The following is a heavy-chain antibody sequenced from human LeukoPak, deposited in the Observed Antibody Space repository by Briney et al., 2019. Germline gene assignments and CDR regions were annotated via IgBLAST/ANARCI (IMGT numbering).Heavy chain of an antibody. J-gene: IGHJ4*02. CDR2: FSGNSDST. CDR1: GFTFSSYA. D-gene: IGHD2-2*01. V-gene: IGHV3-23*01. CDR3: AKRAVPAGQRPYYFDE. Sequence: PGGSLRLSCAASGFTFSSYAMSWVRQAPGKGLEWVSTFSGNSDSTYYADSVKGRFTISRDNSKNTLYLQMNSLRAEETAVYYCAKRAVPAGQRPYYFDEWGQGTLVTVSS.